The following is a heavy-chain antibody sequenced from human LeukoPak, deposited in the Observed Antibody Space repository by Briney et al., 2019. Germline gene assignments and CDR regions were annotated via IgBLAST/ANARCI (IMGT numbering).Heavy chain of an antibody. J-gene: IGHJ3*02. CDR3: ARTPVGVVGATTGENDAFDI. D-gene: IGHD1-26*01. Sequence: ESGPTLVKPTQTLTLTCTFSGFSLSTSGMCVSWIRQPPGKALEWLALIDWDDDKYYSTSLKTRLTISKDTSKNQVVLTMTNMDPVDTATYYCARTPVGVVGATTGENDAFDIWGQGTMVTVSS. CDR2: IDWDDDK. CDR1: GFSLSTSGMC. V-gene: IGHV2-70*01.